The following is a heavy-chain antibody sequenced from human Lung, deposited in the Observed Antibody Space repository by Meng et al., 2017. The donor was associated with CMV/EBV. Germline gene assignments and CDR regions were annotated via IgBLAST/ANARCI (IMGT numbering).Heavy chain of an antibody. D-gene: IGHD3-9*01. CDR1: GYTFTSYG. Sequence: ASXXVSXKASGYTFTSYGISWVRQAPGQGLEWMGWISAYNGNTNYAQKLQGRVTMTTDTSTSTAYMELRSLRSDDTAVYYCARDGYFVWSVPRLAAGRLEAQKDAYYYGMDVWXQGTXVTVSS. J-gene: IGHJ6*02. CDR2: ISAYNGNT. CDR3: ARDGYFVWSVPRLAAGRLEAQKDAYYYGMDV. V-gene: IGHV1-18*01.